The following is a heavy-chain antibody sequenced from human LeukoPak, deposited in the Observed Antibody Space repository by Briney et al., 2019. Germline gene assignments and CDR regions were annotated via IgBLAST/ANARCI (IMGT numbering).Heavy chain of an antibody. V-gene: IGHV3-30-3*01. D-gene: IGHD3-3*01. Sequence: GGSLRLSCAASGFTFSSYAMHWVRQAPGKGLEWVAVISYDGSNKYYADSVKGRFTISRDNSKNTLYLQMNSLRAEDTAVYYCARDMRGDGITIFGVVISYYYYGMDVWGQGTTVTVSS. CDR1: GFTFSSYA. CDR3: ARDMRGDGITIFGVVISYYYYGMDV. J-gene: IGHJ6*02. CDR2: ISYDGSNK.